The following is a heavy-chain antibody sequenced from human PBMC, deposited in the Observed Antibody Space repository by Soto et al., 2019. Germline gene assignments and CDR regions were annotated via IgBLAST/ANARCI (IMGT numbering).Heavy chain of an antibody. CDR1: GFSVSSNY. D-gene: IGHD1-7*01. V-gene: IGHV3-66*01. Sequence: EVQVVESGRGLVQPGGSLRLSCAASGFSVSSNYMTWVRQAPGKGLEWVSVIYIGGSTYYADSVKGRFTISRDNSKNMLYLQMDSLRVEDTAVYYCARVSGTGTTHGMDVWGQGTTVTVSS. J-gene: IGHJ6*02. CDR3: ARVSGTGTTHGMDV. CDR2: IYIGGST.